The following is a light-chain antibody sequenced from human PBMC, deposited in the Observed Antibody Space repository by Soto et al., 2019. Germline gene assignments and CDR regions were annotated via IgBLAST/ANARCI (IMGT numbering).Light chain of an antibody. CDR2: AAS. V-gene: IGKV1-39*01. J-gene: IGKJ4*01. Sequence: DIQMTQSPSSLSASVGDRVTITCRASQSISSYLNWYQQKPGKAPKLLIYAASSLQSGVPSRFSGSGSRTDFTLTISSLQPEDFATYYCQQSYSTPRTFGGGTKVDNK. CDR3: QQSYSTPRT. CDR1: QSISSY.